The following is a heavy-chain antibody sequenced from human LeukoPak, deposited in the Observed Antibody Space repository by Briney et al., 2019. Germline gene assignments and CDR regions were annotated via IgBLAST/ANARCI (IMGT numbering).Heavy chain of an antibody. CDR1: GGSISSDC. Sequence: PSETLSVTCTVSGGSISSDCWSWIRQPPGKGLEWIGYIYYSGSTNYNPSLKSRVTISVDTSKNQFSLKLSSVTAADTAVYYCARVVVVPAGRWFDPWGQGTLVTVSS. D-gene: IGHD2-2*01. V-gene: IGHV4-59*01. CDR3: ARVVVVPAGRWFDP. J-gene: IGHJ5*02. CDR2: IYYSGST.